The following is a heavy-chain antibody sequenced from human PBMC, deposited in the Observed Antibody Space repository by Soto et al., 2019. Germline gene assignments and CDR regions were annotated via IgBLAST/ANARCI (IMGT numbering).Heavy chain of an antibody. CDR1: GFTFSTYW. CDR2: INSDGGSI. V-gene: IGHV3-74*01. Sequence: EVQLVESGGGLVQPGGSLRLSCAASGFTFSTYWMHWVRQSPGNGLVWVSRINSDGGSISYADSVKGRFTISRDNAKNTLYLQMNSLRAADTAVYYCARGSDWLSPPDYWGQGTLVTVSS. J-gene: IGHJ4*02. D-gene: IGHD3-9*01. CDR3: ARGSDWLSPPDY.